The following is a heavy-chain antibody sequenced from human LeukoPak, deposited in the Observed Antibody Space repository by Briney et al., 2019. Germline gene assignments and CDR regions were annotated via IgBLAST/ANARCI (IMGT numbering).Heavy chain of an antibody. D-gene: IGHD6-13*01. Sequence: PGRSLRLSCAASGFTFSSYGMHWVRQAPGKGLEWVAVIWYDGSNKYYADSVKGRFTISRDNSKNTLYLQMNSLRAEDTAVYYCAKGGTGGSSWYDGGVLDYWGQGTLVTVSS. V-gene: IGHV3-33*06. CDR1: GFTFSSYG. CDR2: IWYDGSNK. J-gene: IGHJ4*02. CDR3: AKGGTGGSSWYDGGVLDY.